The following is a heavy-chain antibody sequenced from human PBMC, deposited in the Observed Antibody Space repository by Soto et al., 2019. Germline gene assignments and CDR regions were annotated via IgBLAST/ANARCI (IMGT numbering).Heavy chain of an antibody. CDR3: ASGSIAAAGTDSTDAFDI. CDR2: IYYSGST. CDR1: GGSISSYY. J-gene: IGHJ3*02. V-gene: IGHV4-59*08. Sequence: SQTLSLTCTVSGGSISSYYWSWIRQPPGKGLEWIGYIYYSGSTNYNPSLKSRVTISVDTSKNQFSLKLSSVTAADTAVYYCASGSIAAAGTDSTDAFDIWGQGTMVTVSS. D-gene: IGHD6-13*01.